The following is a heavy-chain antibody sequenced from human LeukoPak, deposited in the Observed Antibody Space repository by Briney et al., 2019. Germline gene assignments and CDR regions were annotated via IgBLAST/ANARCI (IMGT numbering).Heavy chain of an antibody. CDR2: IYYSGST. CDR3: ARDLCDPRGGGDYGYYFDY. D-gene: IGHD4-17*01. J-gene: IGHJ4*02. Sequence: SQTLSLTCAVSGASISRPYYSWAWIRQPPGKGLEWIGHIYYSGSTYYNPSLQSRVTISVDTSKNQFSLKLSSVTAADTAVYYCARDLCDPRGGGDYGYYFDYWGQGTLVTVSS. V-gene: IGHV4-30-4*07. CDR1: GASISRPYYS.